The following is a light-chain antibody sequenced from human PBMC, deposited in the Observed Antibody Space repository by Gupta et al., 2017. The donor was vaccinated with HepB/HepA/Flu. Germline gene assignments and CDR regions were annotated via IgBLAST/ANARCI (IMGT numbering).Light chain of an antibody. Sequence: DIQMTQSPSSLSASVGDRVTISCRASQSITNYLNWYQQRPGKAPNLLIYAASYLQSGVPSRFSGSGSATDFTLTISSLQPEDFATYYCQQSYSAPYSFGQGTRLQIK. CDR1: QSITNY. V-gene: IGKV1-39*01. CDR2: AAS. J-gene: IGKJ2*03. CDR3: QQSYSAPYS.